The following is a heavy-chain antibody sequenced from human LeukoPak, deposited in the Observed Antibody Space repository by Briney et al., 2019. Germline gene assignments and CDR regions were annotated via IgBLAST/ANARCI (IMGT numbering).Heavy chain of an antibody. V-gene: IGHV4-34*01. CDR1: GGSFSGHY. CDR3: ARRDYYGSGSYDPIDAFDI. Sequence: PSGTLSLTCAVYGGSFSGHYWSWIRQPPGKGLEWIGSIYYSGSTYYNPSLKSRVTISVDTSKNQFSLKLSSVTAADTAVYYCARRDYYGSGSYDPIDAFDIWGQGTMVTVSS. J-gene: IGHJ3*02. D-gene: IGHD3-10*01. CDR2: IYYSGST.